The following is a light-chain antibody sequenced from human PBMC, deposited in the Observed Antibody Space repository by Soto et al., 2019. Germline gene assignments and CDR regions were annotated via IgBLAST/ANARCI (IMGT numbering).Light chain of an antibody. V-gene: IGKV1-39*01. CDR1: QSISSY. CDR3: QQSYRPGT. CDR2: AAS. Sequence: DIQMTQSPSSLSASVGDRVTITCRASQSISSYLNWYQQKPGKAPKLLIYAASSLQIGVPSRFSGSGSGTDFTLTISSLQPEYFATYYCQQSYRPGTFGQGTKLEIK. J-gene: IGKJ2*02.